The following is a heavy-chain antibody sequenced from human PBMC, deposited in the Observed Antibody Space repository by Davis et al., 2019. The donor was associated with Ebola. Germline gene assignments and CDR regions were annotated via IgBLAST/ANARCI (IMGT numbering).Heavy chain of an antibody. CDR3: ARVDYDFWSGYYTGNWFDP. D-gene: IGHD3-3*01. CDR1: GGSISSYY. J-gene: IGHJ5*02. CDR2: IYYSGST. Sequence: MPSETLSLTCTVSGGSISSYYWSWIRQPPGKGLEWIGYIYYSGSTNYNPSLKSRVTISVDTYKNQFSLKLSSVTAADTAVYYCARVDYDFWSGYYTGNWFDPWGQGTLVTVSS. V-gene: IGHV4-59*01.